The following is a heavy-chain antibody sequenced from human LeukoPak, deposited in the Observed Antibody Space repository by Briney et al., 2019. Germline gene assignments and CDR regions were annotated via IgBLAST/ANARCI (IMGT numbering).Heavy chain of an antibody. CDR2: IKQDGSAK. CDR3: ARDPGSSGWTFNY. V-gene: IGHV3-7*01. D-gene: IGHD6-19*01. CDR1: GFTFSSYW. J-gene: IGHJ4*02. Sequence: PGGSLRLSCAASGFTFSSYWMSWVRLAPGKGLEWVANIKQDGSAKFYVESVKGRFTISRDNAKKSLYLQMNSLRAEDTAVYYCARDPGSSGWTFNYWGQGTLVTVSS.